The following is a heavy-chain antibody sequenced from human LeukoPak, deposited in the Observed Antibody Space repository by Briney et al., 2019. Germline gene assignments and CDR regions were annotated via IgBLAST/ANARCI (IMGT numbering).Heavy chain of an antibody. Sequence: SETLSLTCAVYGGSFSGYYWSWIRQPPGKGLEWIGEINHSGSTNYNPSLEGRVTISVDTSKNQFSLKLSSVTAADTAMYYCARARRDGYNYVDFWGQGTLVTVSS. CDR2: INHSGST. CDR1: GGSFSGYY. J-gene: IGHJ4*02. D-gene: IGHD5-24*01. CDR3: ARARRDGYNYVDF. V-gene: IGHV4-34*01.